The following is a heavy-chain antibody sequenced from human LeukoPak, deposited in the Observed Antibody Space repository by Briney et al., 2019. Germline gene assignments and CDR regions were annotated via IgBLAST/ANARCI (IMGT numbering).Heavy chain of an antibody. V-gene: IGHV1-18*01. CDR2: ISGYNGNT. J-gene: IGHJ4*02. CDR1: GYTFTSYG. D-gene: IGHD3-22*01. Sequence: ASVKVSCKASGYTFTSYGISWVRQAPGQGLEWMGWISGYNGNTKYVQKFQGRVTMTTDTSTSTAYMELRSLRSDDTAVYYCARVRYYYDSSGYKPSLFDYWGQGTLVTVSS. CDR3: ARVRYYYDSSGYKPSLFDY.